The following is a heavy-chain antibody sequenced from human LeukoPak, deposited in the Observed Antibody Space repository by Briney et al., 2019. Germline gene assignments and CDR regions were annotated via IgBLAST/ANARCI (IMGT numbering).Heavy chain of an antibody. D-gene: IGHD3-22*01. Sequence: PSETLSLTCTVSGGSISSYYWSWIRQPPGKGLEWIGYIYYSGSTNYNPSLKSRVTMSVDTSKNQFSLKLSSVTAADTAVYYCARDYYDGFDPWGQGTLVTVSS. CDR2: IYYSGST. CDR3: ARDYYDGFDP. V-gene: IGHV4-59*12. CDR1: GGSISSYY. J-gene: IGHJ5*02.